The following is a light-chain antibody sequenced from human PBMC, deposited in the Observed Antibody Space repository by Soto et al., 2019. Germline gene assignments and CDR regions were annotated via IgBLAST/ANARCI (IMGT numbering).Light chain of an antibody. J-gene: IGKJ1*01. CDR2: AVS. Sequence: EIMMTQSPGTLSASPGERATLSCSASQSVSSNLAWYQQTPGQAPGLLIYAVSTRSTGIRARFSGSESGTEFTSTISSPQSEDFAVYYCQQYNKWPLTFGQGTKVEIK. V-gene: IGKV3-15*01. CDR1: QSVSSN. CDR3: QQYNKWPLT.